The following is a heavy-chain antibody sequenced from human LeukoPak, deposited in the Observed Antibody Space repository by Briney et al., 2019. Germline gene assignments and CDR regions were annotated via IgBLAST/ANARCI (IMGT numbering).Heavy chain of an antibody. V-gene: IGHV4-4*02. CDR2: IYHSGST. Sequence: SETLSLTCAVSGGSISSSNWWSWVRQPPGKGLEWIGEIYHSGSTNYNPSLKSRVTISVDKSKNQFSLKLSSVTAADTAVYYCVRGGAIAVAAFDYWGQGTLVTVSS. D-gene: IGHD6-19*01. J-gene: IGHJ4*02. CDR1: GGSISSSNW. CDR3: VRGGAIAVAAFDY.